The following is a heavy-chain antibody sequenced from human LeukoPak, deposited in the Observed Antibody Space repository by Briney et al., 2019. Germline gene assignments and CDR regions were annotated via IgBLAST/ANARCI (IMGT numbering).Heavy chain of an antibody. V-gene: IGHV3-21*01. Sequence: GGSLRLSWAASGFTFSSYSMNWVRQAPEKGLEWVSSISSSSSYIYYADSVKGRFTISRDNAKNSLYLQMNSLRAEDTAVYYCARDFYHDSSGSSFDYWGQGTLVTVSS. CDR1: GFTFSSYS. J-gene: IGHJ4*02. D-gene: IGHD3-22*01. CDR2: ISSSSSYI. CDR3: ARDFYHDSSGSSFDY.